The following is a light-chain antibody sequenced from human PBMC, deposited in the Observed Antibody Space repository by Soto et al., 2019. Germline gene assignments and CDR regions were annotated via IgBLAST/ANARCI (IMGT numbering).Light chain of an antibody. CDR1: QSVSNH. CDR2: GAS. CDR3: QPYNNWPPRT. V-gene: IGKV3-15*01. J-gene: IGKJ2*01. Sequence: EIVMTQSPVTLSVSAGERATVSCRASQSVSNHLAWYQQKPGQAPRLLIYGASTSAIGIPPRFSGSGSGTEFTPTISSPQSEAFAVYYCQPYNNWPPRTFGQGTKLQIK.